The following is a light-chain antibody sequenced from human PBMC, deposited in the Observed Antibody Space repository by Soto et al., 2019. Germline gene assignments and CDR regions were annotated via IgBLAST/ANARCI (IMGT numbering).Light chain of an antibody. J-gene: IGKJ2*01. CDR1: QNISTY. CDR3: QQSYNTLPYT. V-gene: IGKV1-39*01. Sequence: DIQMTQSPSSLSASVGDRVTITCRASQNISTYLNWFQQKPGKAPTLVIYAASSLQGGVPSRFSGSGSGADFALTISDLQPEDFATYYCQQSYNTLPYTFGQGTKLELK. CDR2: AAS.